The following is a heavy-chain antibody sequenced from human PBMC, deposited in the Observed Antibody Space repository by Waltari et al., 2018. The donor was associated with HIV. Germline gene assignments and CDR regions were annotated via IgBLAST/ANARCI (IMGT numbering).Heavy chain of an antibody. CDR1: SFSSYS. D-gene: IGHD3-3*01. V-gene: IGHV3-30-3*02. CDR2: ISHDGRQK. J-gene: IGHJ4*02. CDR3: AKIGHSVEWLFSYFDF. Sequence: QVQLVDSGGGVVQPGKSLRLSCASFSSYSMHWIRQAPGRGLEWVALISHDGRQKHYADSVKGRFTISRDKSKNTLYLQMNSLRVEDTAVYFCAKIGHSVEWLFSYFDFWGQGTLVTVSS.